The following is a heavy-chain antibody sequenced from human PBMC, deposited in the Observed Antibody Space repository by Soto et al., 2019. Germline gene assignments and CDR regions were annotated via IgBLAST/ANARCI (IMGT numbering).Heavy chain of an antibody. CDR3: IRGKEAGGWFDA. Sequence: ASVQVSCNASGYTFTPYAMHWVLQAPGQSLECMAWINADNGYTKYSQKFQGRITITRHTSASAAYMELSGLRSNETGRYYCIRGKEAGGWFDAWGQATLVTVSS. CDR2: INADNGYT. D-gene: IGHD1-1*01. CDR1: GYTFTPYA. V-gene: IGHV1-3*01. J-gene: IGHJ5*02.